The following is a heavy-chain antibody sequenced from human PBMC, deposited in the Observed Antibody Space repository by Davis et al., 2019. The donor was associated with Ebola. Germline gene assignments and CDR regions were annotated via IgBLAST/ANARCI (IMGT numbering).Heavy chain of an antibody. J-gene: IGHJ5*02. CDR1: GASISSGYFS. CDR3: ARFSSWGYSWFDP. CDR2: IYTSGGT. V-gene: IGHV4-61*09. Sequence: SETLSLTCNVSGASISSGYFSWTWVRQPAGKGLEWIGHIYTSGGTKYSPSLESRVTISLDTSKNQFSLELSSVTAADTAVYYCARFSSWGYSWFDPWGQGTLVTVSS. D-gene: IGHD6-19*01.